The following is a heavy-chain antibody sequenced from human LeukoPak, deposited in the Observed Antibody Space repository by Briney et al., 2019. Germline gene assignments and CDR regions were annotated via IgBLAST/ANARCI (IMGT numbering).Heavy chain of an antibody. J-gene: IGHJ5*02. CDR2: IYYSGST. D-gene: IGHD1-26*01. CDR1: GGSISSYY. CDR3: ARHEIVGATWSNWFDP. Sequence: SETLSLTCTVSGGSISSYYWSWIRQPPGKGLEWIGYIYYSGSTNYNPSLKSRVTISVDTSKNQFSLKLSSVTAADTAVYYCARHEIVGATWSNWFDPWGQGTLVTVSS. V-gene: IGHV4-59*08.